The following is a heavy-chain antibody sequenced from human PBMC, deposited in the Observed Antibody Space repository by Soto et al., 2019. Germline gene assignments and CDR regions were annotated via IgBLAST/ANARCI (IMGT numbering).Heavy chain of an antibody. CDR3: ARDQAKSGTYFYLDY. CDR1: GYTFTSYT. CDR2: INAGNGNT. J-gene: IGHJ4*02. D-gene: IGHD1-26*01. V-gene: IGHV1-3*01. Sequence: ASVKVSCKASGYTFTSYTIHWVRQAPGQSLEWMGWINAGNGNTKYSQKFQGRVTITRDTSASTAYMELSSLRSEDTAVYYCARDQAKSGTYFYLDYWGQGTLVTVSS.